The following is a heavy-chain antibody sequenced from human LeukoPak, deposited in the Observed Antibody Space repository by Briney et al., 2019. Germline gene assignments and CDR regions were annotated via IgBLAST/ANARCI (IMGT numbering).Heavy chain of an antibody. Sequence: AVGSLRLSCVASGITFTTYSTSWVRQAPRKRLWWVSGLSGSIGESTYYVDSVKGRFTISRDNSKNTLYLQMNSLRAEDTAVYYCARVPITLAGTKDAKYFQHWGQGTLVTVSS. V-gene: IGHV3-23*01. CDR3: ARVPITLAGTKDAKYFQH. D-gene: IGHD6-19*01. J-gene: IGHJ1*01. CDR2: LSGSIGEST. CDR1: GITFTTYS.